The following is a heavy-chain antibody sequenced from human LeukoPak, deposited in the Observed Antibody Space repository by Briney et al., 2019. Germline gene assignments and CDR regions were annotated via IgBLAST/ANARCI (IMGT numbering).Heavy chain of an antibody. CDR1: GFTFSSYW. J-gene: IGHJ4*02. D-gene: IGHD2-15*01. CDR2: IKQDGSEK. CDR3: AKDSGEYCSGGSCYVFDY. Sequence: GGSLRLSCAASGFTFSSYWMSWVRQAPGTGLEWVANIKQDGSEKYYVDSVKGRFTISRDNAKNSLYLQMNSLRVEDTAVYYCAKDSGEYCSGGSCYVFDYWGQGTLVTVSS. V-gene: IGHV3-7*01.